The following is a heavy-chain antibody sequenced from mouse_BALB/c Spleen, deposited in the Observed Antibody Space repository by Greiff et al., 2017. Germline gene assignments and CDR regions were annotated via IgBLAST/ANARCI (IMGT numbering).Heavy chain of an antibody. D-gene: IGHD1-1*01. J-gene: IGHJ2*01. CDR3: KSITTVVGY. CDR1: GYTFTDYE. CDR2: IDPETGGT. Sequence: VQVVESGAELVRPGASVTLSCKASGYTFTDYEMHWVKQTPVHGLDWIGAIDPETGGTAYNQKFKGKATLTADKSSSTAYMELRSLTSEDSAVYYCKSITTVVGYWGQGTTLTVSS. V-gene: IGHV1-15*01.